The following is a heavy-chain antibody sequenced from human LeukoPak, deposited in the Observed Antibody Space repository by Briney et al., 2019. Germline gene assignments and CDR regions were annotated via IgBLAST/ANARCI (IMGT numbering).Heavy chain of an antibody. CDR1: GFTFSSYW. D-gene: IGHD1-7*01. CDR2: IRQDGSQK. Sequence: GGSLRLSCATSGFTFSSYWMTWVRQTPGKGLEWVATIRQDGSQKYYVDSVKGRFTISRDNAKNSLYLQMNSLRVEDTAVYYCARESAATTSSVDFDYWGQGTLVTVSS. J-gene: IGHJ4*02. CDR3: ARESAATTSSVDFDY. V-gene: IGHV3-7*01.